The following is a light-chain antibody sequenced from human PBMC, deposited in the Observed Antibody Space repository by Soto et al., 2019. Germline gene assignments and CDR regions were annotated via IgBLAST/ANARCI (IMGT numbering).Light chain of an antibody. J-gene: IGKJ1*01. CDR2: AAS. Sequence: AIQATQSPSSLSASVGDRVTITCRTSQGIRSAVGWYQQKPGKDPKLLIYAASTLQSGVPSRFSGSGSGRDFTLTISSLQPEDFATYYCLLDYAYFWAFGQGTKVDIK. CDR1: QGIRSA. V-gene: IGKV1-6*01. CDR3: LLDYAYFWA.